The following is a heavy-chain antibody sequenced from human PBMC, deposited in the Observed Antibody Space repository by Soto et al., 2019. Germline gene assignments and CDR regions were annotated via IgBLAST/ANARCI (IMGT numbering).Heavy chain of an antibody. CDR2: ISSSSSYI. V-gene: IGHV3-21*01. Sequence: VGSLRLSCAASGSTFSGYSMNWVRQAPGKGLEWVSSISSSSSYIYYADSVKGRFTISRDNAKNSLYLQMNSLRAEDTAVYYCARVRIQYGMDVWGQGTTVTVSS. J-gene: IGHJ6*02. D-gene: IGHD2-15*01. CDR1: GSTFSGYS. CDR3: ARVRIQYGMDV.